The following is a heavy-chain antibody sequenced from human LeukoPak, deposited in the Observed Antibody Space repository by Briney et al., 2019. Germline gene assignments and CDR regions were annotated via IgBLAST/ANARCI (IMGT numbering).Heavy chain of an antibody. CDR3: AREPSIEHAFDI. V-gene: IGHV4-38-2*02. CDR2: IYHSGST. D-gene: IGHD6-6*01. J-gene: IGHJ3*02. CDR1: GYSLSSGYY. Sequence: PSETLSLTCAVSGYSLSSGYYWGWIRQPPGKGLGWIGSIYHSGSTYYNPSLKSRVTISVDTSKNQFSLKLSSVTAADTAVYYCAREPSIEHAFDIWGQGTMVTVSS.